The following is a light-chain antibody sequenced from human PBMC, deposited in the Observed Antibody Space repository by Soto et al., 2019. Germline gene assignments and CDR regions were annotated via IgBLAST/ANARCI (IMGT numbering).Light chain of an antibody. CDR2: AAS. J-gene: IGKJ1*01. CDR3: QQSYSTPT. Sequence: DIQMTQSPSSLSASVGDRVTITCRASQSISNYLSWYQQKPGKVPNLLIYAASSLQSGVPSRFSGSGSGTDFTLTISSLQPEAFATYYCQQSYSTPTFGQGTKVEIK. V-gene: IGKV1-39*01. CDR1: QSISNY.